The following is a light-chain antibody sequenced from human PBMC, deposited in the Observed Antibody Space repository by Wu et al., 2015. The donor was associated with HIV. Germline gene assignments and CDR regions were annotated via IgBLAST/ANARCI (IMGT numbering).Light chain of an antibody. CDR2: ATS. CDR1: QSISSNL. V-gene: IGKV3-20*01. CDR3: QQYADSPLT. J-gene: IGKJ4*01. Sequence: EIVLTQSPGTLSLSPGERVTLSCRASQSISSNLLAWYQQKPGQAPTLLVYATSHRATGIPDRFSGSGSGTDFTLTISRLEPEDFAVYYCQQYADSPLTFGEGPRLRSN.